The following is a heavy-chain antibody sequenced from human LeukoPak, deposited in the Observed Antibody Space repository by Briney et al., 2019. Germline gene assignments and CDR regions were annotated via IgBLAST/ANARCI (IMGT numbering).Heavy chain of an antibody. CDR3: ARDHGPAYCSGGSCFSHDAFDI. D-gene: IGHD2-15*01. V-gene: IGHV1-18*01. Sequence: GASVKVSCKASGYTFTSYGISWVRQAPGQGLEWMGWISAYNGNTNYAQKLQGRVTMTTDTSTSTAYMELRSLRSDDTAVYYCARDHGPAYCSGGSCFSHDAFDIWGQGTMATVSS. CDR2: ISAYNGNT. J-gene: IGHJ3*02. CDR1: GYTFTSYG.